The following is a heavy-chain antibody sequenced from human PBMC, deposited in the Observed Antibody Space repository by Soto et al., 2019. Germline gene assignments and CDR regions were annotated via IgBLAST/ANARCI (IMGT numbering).Heavy chain of an antibody. D-gene: IGHD2-2*01. Sequence: GSLRLSCAASGFTVSSNYLTWVRQAPGKGLKWVSVLYPSGRAFYADSVKGRFTISTDNSQNSVYLQMSTLRAEDTAIYYCARGLGREYQDDRNHFHLDYWGQGTQVTVSS. V-gene: IGHV3-53*01. CDR3: ARGLGREYQDDRNHFHLDY. J-gene: IGHJ4*02. CDR2: LYPSGRA. CDR1: GFTVSSNY.